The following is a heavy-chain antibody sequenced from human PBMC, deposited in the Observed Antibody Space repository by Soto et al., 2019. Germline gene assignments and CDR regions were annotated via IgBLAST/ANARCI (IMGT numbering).Heavy chain of an antibody. J-gene: IGHJ3*02. CDR2: IIPIFGTA. V-gene: IGHV1-69*01. CDR1: GGTFSSYA. D-gene: IGHD2-21*02. CDR3: ARGLLAYCGGDCYTDAFDI. Sequence: QVQLVQSGAEVKKPGSSVKVSCKASGGTFSSYAISWVRQAPGQGLEWMGGIIPIFGTANYARKFQGRVTITADESTSTAYMELSSLRSEDTAVYYCARGLLAYCGGDCYTDAFDIWGQGTMVTVSS.